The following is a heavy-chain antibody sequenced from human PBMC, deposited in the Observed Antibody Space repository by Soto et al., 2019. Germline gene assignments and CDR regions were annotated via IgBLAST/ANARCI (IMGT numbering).Heavy chain of an antibody. D-gene: IGHD3-10*01. CDR3: ATRFPYSSGSHDY. V-gene: IGHV4-39*01. J-gene: IGHJ4*02. CDR2: MVYSRTT. CDR1: GGSITSNAYH. Sequence: QLQLQESRPGLVKPSETLSLTCTVSGGSITSNAYHWGWVRQPPGKGLEWIGRMVYSRTTYYNTSVKSRVAISVDTSKNQFSLNLISVSVADTAVYFCATRFPYSSGSHDYWGQGTLVIVSS.